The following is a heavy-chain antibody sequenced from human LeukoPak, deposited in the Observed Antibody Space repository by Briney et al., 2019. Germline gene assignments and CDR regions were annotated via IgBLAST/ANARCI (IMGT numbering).Heavy chain of an antibody. V-gene: IGHV3-11*01. D-gene: IGHD3-22*01. CDR3: ARVLSDYYDSSGYYY. Sequence: GGSLRLSCAASGFTFSDYYMRWIRQAPGKGLEWVSYISSSGSTIYYADSVKGRFTISRDNAKNSLYLQMNSLRAEDTAVYYCARVLSDYYDSSGYYYWGQGTLVTVSS. CDR1: GFTFSDYY. CDR2: ISSSGSTI. J-gene: IGHJ4*02.